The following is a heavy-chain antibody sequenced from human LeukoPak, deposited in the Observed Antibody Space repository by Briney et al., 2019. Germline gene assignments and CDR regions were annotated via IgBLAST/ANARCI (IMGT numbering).Heavy chain of an antibody. CDR1: GGSISSYY. CDR2: IYTSGST. D-gene: IGHD3-3*01. J-gene: IGHJ6*03. V-gene: IGHV4-4*07. CDR3: ARGSGRTYYYYYYMDV. Sequence: SETLSLTCTVSGGSISSYYWSWIRQPAGKGLEWIGRIYTSGSTNYNPSLKSRATISVDKSKNQFSLKLSSVTAADTAVYYCARGSGRTYYYYYYMDVWGKGTTVTVSS.